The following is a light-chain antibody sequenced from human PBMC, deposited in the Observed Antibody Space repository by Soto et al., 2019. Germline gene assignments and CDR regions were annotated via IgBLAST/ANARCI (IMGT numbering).Light chain of an antibody. Sequence: QSALTQPRSVSGSPGQSVTISCTGTSSDVGGYNYVSWYQQHPGKAPKVMIYDVSERPSGVPDRFSGSKSGNTASLTISGLQAEDEADYYCRSYAGSPRYVFGPGTKVTVL. CDR3: RSYAGSPRYV. V-gene: IGLV2-11*01. CDR1: SSDVGGYNY. J-gene: IGLJ1*01. CDR2: DVS.